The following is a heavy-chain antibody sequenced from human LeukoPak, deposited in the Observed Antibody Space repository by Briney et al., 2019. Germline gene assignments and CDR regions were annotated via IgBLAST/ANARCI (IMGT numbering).Heavy chain of an antibody. V-gene: IGHV1-18*01. D-gene: IGHD2-2*02. CDR1: GYTFTSYG. Sequence: ASVKVSCKASGYTFTSYGISWVRQAPGQGLEWMGWISAYNGNTNYAQKLQGRVTMTTDTSTSTAYMELRSLRSDDTAVYYCARGVGPYCGSTSCYTEYYYYMDVWGKGTTVTVSS. J-gene: IGHJ6*03. CDR2: ISAYNGNT. CDR3: ARGVGPYCGSTSCYTEYYYYMDV.